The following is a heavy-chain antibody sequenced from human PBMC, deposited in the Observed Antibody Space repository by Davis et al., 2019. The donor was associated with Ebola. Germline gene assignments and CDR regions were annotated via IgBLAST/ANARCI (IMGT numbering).Heavy chain of an antibody. V-gene: IGHV3-7*01. Sequence: PGGSLRLSCAASGFTFSSYSMSWVRQAPGKGLEWVANIKQDGSEKYYVDSVKGRFTISRDNAKNSLYLQMNSLRAEDTAVYYCARDPVLMVYAYFDYWGQGTLVTVSS. J-gene: IGHJ4*02. CDR1: GFTFSSYS. CDR3: ARDPVLMVYAYFDY. D-gene: IGHD2-8*01. CDR2: IKQDGSEK.